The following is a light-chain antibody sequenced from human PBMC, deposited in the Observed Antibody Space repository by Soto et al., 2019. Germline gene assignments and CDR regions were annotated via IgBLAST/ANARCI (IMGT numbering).Light chain of an antibody. Sequence: EIVLTQSPGTLSLSPGERATLSCRASQSVSSRFLAWYQQKPGQAPRLLMYGASNRATGIPDRFSGTGSGTDFTLTISSLEPEDFAVYYCQHRSNWPPYTFGQGTKLDIK. J-gene: IGKJ2*01. CDR2: GAS. CDR1: QSVSSRF. CDR3: QHRSNWPPYT. V-gene: IGKV3D-20*02.